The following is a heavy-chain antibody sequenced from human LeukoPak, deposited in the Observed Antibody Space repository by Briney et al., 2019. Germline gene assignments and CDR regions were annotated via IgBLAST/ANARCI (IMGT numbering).Heavy chain of an antibody. V-gene: IGHV3-23*01. CDR3: AKEMSVWNYVRYFDY. D-gene: IGHD1-7*01. CDR2: IRGTDCTT. CDR1: GFTFSSYT. Sequence: GGSLRLSCAASGFTFSSYTMTWVRQAPGKGLDGVSAIRGTDCTTYYTDSVRGRFANYSDNSKNMLYMKMNSLRAADTAVYYCAKEMSVWNYVRYFDYWGQGTRVTVSS. J-gene: IGHJ4*02.